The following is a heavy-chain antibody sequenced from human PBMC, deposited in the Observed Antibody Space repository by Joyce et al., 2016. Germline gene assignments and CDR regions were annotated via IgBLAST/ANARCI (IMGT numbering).Heavy chain of an antibody. CDR3: ARATSYYFYYYMDV. V-gene: IGHV3-48*01. CDR2: NSRSSNTI. CDR1: GFTFNTYS. Sequence: EVQLVESGGGLVQPGGSLRLSCAASGFTFNTYSMNWVRQAPGKGLEWVSYNSRSSNTICYGDSVKGRFTISRDNAKNSLYLQMNSLRAEDTAVYFCARATSYYFYYYMDVWGKGTTVTVSS. J-gene: IGHJ6*03.